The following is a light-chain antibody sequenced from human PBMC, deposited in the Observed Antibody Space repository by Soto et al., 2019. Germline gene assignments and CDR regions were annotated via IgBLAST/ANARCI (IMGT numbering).Light chain of an antibody. Sequence: QSVLSQPPSASGTTGQRVTISCSTTNSRSGSNYVYWYQQLPGAAPKLLIYRNDQRPSGVPDRFSASKSGTSASLAISGLRSEDEADYFCAKWDDSLRVYVFGGGTKVTVL. CDR3: AKWDDSLRVYV. CDR2: RND. CDR1: NSRSGSNY. J-gene: IGLJ1*01. V-gene: IGLV1-47*01.